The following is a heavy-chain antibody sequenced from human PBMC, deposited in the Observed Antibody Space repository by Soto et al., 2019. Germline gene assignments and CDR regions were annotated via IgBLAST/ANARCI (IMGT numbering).Heavy chain of an antibody. D-gene: IGHD3-10*01. CDR1: GDSVSSNSAA. CDR3: ARNNYGSGSYYSSFDD. J-gene: IGHJ4*02. Sequence: QVQLQQSGPGLVKPSQTLSLTCAISGDSVSSNSAAWNWIRQSPSRGLEWLGRTYYNSIWYTDYALFVQSRPTINPDTSKNQVTLQLNSVTPEDTAVYYCARNNYGSGSYYSSFDDWGQGILVTVSS. V-gene: IGHV6-1*01. CDR2: TYYNSIWYT.